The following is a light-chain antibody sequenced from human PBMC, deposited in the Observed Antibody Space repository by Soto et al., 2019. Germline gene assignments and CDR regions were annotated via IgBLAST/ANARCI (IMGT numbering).Light chain of an antibody. V-gene: IGLV1-40*01. CDR3: QCYDNSLSGWKV. CDR1: SSNIGGGYD. Sequence: QAVVTQPPSVSGAPGQRVTISCTGSSSNIGGGYDVHWYQQLPGTVPKLLIYGNRDRPSGVPARFSGSKSGTSASLAITGLQADDEADYYCQCYDNSLSGWKVFGTGTKVTVL. CDR2: GNR. J-gene: IGLJ1*01.